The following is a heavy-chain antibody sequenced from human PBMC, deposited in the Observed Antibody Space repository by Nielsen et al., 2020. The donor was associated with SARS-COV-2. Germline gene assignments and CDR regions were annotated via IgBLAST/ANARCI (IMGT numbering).Heavy chain of an antibody. J-gene: IGHJ4*02. CDR3: ARGEVQLERRFLY. CDR1: GFTVSSNY. V-gene: IGHV3-53*01. Sequence: GGSLRLSCAASGFTVSSNYMSWVRQAPGKGLEWVSVIYSGGSIYYADSVKGRFTISRDNAKNSLYLQMNSLRAEDTAVYYCARGEVQLERRFLYWGQGTLVTVSS. CDR2: IYSGGSI. D-gene: IGHD1-1*01.